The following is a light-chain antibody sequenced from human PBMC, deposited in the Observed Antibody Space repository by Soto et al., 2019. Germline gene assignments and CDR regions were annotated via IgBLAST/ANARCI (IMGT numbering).Light chain of an antibody. V-gene: IGLV2-14*01. Sequence: QSALTQPASVSGSRGQSITISCTGTSSDVGNYDYVSWYQQHPGKAPKLMIYEVSNRPSGVSYRFSGSKSGNTASLTISGLQAEDEADYYCTSYTSYSTYVFGTGTKVTVL. CDR2: EVS. J-gene: IGLJ1*01. CDR3: TSYTSYSTYV. CDR1: SSDVGNYDY.